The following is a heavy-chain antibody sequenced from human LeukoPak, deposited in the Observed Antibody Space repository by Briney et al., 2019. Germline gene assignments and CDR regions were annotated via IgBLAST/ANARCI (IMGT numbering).Heavy chain of an antibody. CDR3: ARVGGHDYGGNDYAFDI. D-gene: IGHD4-23*01. CDR1: GFTFSDHY. CDR2: TRNKANSYTT. V-gene: IGHV3-72*01. Sequence: GGSLRLSCAASGFTFSDHYMDWVRQAPGKGLEWVGRTRNKANSYTTEYAASVKGRFTISRDDSKNSLYLQMNSLKTEDTAVYYCARVGGHDYGGNDYAFDIWGQGTMVTVSS. J-gene: IGHJ3*02.